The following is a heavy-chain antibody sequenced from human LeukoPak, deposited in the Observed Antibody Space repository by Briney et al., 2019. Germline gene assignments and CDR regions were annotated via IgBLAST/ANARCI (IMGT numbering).Heavy chain of an antibody. D-gene: IGHD4-17*01. J-gene: IGHJ4*02. CDR2: ISSSGGYI. CDR3: ARDYYGDYVFDY. CDR1: GFTFSSYS. V-gene: IGHV3-21*01. Sequence: GGSLRLSCAASGFTFSSYSMNWVRQAPGKGLEWVSSISSSGGYIYYADSVKGRFTISRDNAKISLDLQMNSLRADDTAVYYCARDYYGDYVFDYWGQGALVIVSS.